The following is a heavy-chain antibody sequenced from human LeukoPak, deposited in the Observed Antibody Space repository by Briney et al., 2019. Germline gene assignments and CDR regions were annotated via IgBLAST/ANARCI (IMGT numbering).Heavy chain of an antibody. CDR3: ARVMGGYGDYDYYYGMDV. J-gene: IGHJ6*02. V-gene: IGHV1-69*02. CDR1: GGTFSSYT. CDR2: IIPIPGIA. D-gene: IGHD4-17*01. Sequence: GASVKVSCKASGGTFSSYTISWVRQAPGQGLEWMGRIIPIPGIANYAQKFQGRVTITADKSTSTAYMELSSLRSEDTAVYYCARVMGGYGDYDYYYGMDVWGQGTTVTVSS.